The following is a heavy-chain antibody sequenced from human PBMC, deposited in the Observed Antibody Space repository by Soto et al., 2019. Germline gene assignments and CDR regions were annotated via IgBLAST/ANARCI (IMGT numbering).Heavy chain of an antibody. Sequence: SETLSLTXAVSGGSISSGGYSWSWIRQPPGKGLEWIGYIYHSGSTYYSPSFHGKVTISADRSIGTAYLQWSSLEASDSGFYFCARSPRSSPYFDYWGQGALVTVSS. CDR2: IYHSGST. J-gene: IGHJ4*02. D-gene: IGHD6-13*01. V-gene: IGHV4-30-2*01. CDR3: ARSPRSSPYFDY. CDR1: GGSISSGGYS.